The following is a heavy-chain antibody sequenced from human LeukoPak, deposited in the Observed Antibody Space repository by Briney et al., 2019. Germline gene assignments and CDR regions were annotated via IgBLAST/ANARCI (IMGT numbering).Heavy chain of an antibody. J-gene: IGHJ4*02. V-gene: IGHV3-30*18. CDR1: GFTFSSYG. Sequence: GGSLRLSCAASGFTFSSYGMHWVRQAPGKGLEWVAVISYDGSNKYSADSVKGRFTISRDNSKNTLYLQMISLRTEDTAVYYCAKDPRRYSRTGGYFDYWGQGTLVTVSS. CDR3: AKDPRRYSRTGGYFDY. CDR2: ISYDGSNK. D-gene: IGHD6-13*01.